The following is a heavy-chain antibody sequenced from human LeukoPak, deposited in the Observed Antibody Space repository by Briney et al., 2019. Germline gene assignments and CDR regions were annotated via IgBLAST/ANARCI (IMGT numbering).Heavy chain of an antibody. J-gene: IGHJ4*02. CDR2: IYPGDSDT. CDR1: GYSFTSYW. V-gene: IGHV5-51*01. Sequence: GESLKISCKGSGYSFTSYWIGWVRQMPGKGLEWMGIIYPGDSDTRYSPSFQGQVTISADKSISTAYLQWSSLKASDTAMYYCARGTQALVGNYGSGSVHDHWGQGTLVTVSS. CDR3: ARGTQALVGNYGSGSVHDH. D-gene: IGHD3-10*01.